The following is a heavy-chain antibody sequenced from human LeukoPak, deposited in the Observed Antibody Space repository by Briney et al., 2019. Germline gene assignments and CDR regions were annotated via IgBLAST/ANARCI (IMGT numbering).Heavy chain of an antibody. CDR2: VRYDGSNE. J-gene: IGHJ4*02. Sequence: GGSLRLSCQTSGFVFSNYGMHWVRQAPGKGLEWVAFVRYDGSNEYYADSVKGRFTISRDNSGNTLYLQMNSLRAEDTGVYSCAKDSNSGYVSVGPNYWGLGTLVTVSS. V-gene: IGHV3-30*02. CDR3: AKDSNSGYVSVGPNY. CDR1: GFVFSNYG. D-gene: IGHD5-12*01.